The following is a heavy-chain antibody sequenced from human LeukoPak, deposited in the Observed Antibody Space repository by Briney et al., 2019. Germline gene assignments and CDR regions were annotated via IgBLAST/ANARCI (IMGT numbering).Heavy chain of an antibody. CDR1: GFTFSSYG. Sequence: GGPLRLSCAASGFTFSSYGMHWVRQAPGKGLEWVAFIRYDGSNKYYADSVKGRFTITRDNSKNTLYLQMNSLRAEDTAVYYCAKGDFEPFDYWGQGTLVTVSS. V-gene: IGHV3-30*02. CDR3: AKGDFEPFDY. J-gene: IGHJ4*02. CDR2: IRYDGSNK. D-gene: IGHD3-9*01.